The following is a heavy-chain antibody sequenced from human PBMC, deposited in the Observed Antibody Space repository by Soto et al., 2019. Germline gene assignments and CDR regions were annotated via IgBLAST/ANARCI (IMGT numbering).Heavy chain of an antibody. CDR2: ITDSGDNS. D-gene: IGHD3-16*02. J-gene: IGHJ4*02. Sequence: GGSLRLSCAATGFAFSNYAMTWVRQAPGKGLECISAITDSGDNSIYAGSVRGRFTMSRDNSKNIVYLQMNSLRVEDTAIYYCANAEHPRRSIGFDYWGQGTLVSVSS. CDR1: GFAFSNYA. CDR3: ANAEHPRRSIGFDY. V-gene: IGHV3-23*01.